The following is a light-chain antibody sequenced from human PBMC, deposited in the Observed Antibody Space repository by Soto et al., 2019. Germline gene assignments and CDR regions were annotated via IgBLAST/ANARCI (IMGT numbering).Light chain of an antibody. CDR3: QHYNSYSEA. V-gene: IGKV1-5*03. CDR2: KAS. J-gene: IGKJ1*01. CDR1: QSINNY. Sequence: DIQLAQSPSSLSASVGDRVTITCRARQSINNYLNWYQQKPGKAPKLLIYKASTLKSGVPSRFSGSGSGTEFTLTISSLQPDNFATYYCQHYNSYSEAFGQGTKVELK.